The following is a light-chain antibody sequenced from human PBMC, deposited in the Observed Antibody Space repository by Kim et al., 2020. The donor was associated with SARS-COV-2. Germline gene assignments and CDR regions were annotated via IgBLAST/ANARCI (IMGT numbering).Light chain of an antibody. Sequence: PATISCKSGQSLLHSDGKTYLYWYLPKRGQPPQLLIYEVSNRFSGVPDSLSGSGSGTDFTLKISRVEAEDVGVYYCMQSVQIPYSFGQGTKLEI. CDR2: EVS. CDR1: QSLLHSDGKTY. CDR3: MQSVQIPYS. V-gene: IGKV2D-29*01. J-gene: IGKJ2*03.